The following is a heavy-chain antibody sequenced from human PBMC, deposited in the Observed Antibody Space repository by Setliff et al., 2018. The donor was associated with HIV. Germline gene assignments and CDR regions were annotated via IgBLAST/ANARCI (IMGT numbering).Heavy chain of an antibody. CDR1: GGSFSAYY. V-gene: IGHV4-34*01. J-gene: IGHJ1*01. D-gene: IGHD5-18*01. CDR2: INHSGGT. CDR3: ARGGYSYGFGRHRAYFQY. Sequence: SETLSLTCAVYGGSFSAYYWSRIRQTPGKGLEWIGEINHSGGTNYNPSLKSRVTMSVDTSKNQFSLKLSSVTAADTAVFYCARGGYSYGFGRHRAYFQYWGQGTQVTSPQ.